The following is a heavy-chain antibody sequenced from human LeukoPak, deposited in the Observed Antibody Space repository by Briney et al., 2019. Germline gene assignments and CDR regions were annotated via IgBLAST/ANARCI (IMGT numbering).Heavy chain of an antibody. Sequence: PGGSLRLSCAASGFTFSSYGMSWVRQAPGKGLEWVSAISGSGGNTYYADSVKGRFTISRDNSKNTLYLQMNSLRAEDTAVYYCAKDSAEGNYYGSGSYLFDYWGQGTLVTVSS. CDR2: ISGSGGNT. CDR1: GFTFSSYG. CDR3: AKDSAEGNYYGSGSYLFDY. J-gene: IGHJ4*02. V-gene: IGHV3-23*01. D-gene: IGHD3-10*01.